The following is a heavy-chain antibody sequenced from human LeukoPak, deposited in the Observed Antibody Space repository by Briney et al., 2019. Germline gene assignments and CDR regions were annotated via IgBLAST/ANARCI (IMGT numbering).Heavy chain of an antibody. CDR3: ARALDFWSGYYGY. J-gene: IGHJ4*02. Sequence: PSETLSLTCTVSGGSISSYYWSWIRQPPGKGLEWIGYIYYSGSTNYNPSLKSRVTISVDTSKNQFSLKLSSVTAADTAVYYCARALDFWSGYYGYWGQGTLVTVSS. V-gene: IGHV4-59*01. CDR1: GGSISSYY. D-gene: IGHD3-3*01. CDR2: IYYSGST.